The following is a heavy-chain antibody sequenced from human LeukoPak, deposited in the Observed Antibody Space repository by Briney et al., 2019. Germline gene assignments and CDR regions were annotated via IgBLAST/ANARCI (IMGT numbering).Heavy chain of an antibody. CDR1: DYSISSGYY. CDR3: ARGGGYSSSWYDGHFVDY. Sequence: PSETLSLTCIVSDYSISSGYYWGWIRQPPGKGLEWIGSIYHSGSTNYNPSLKSRVTISVDTSKNQFSLKLSSVTAADTAVYYCARGGGYSSSWYDGHFVDYWGQGTLVTVSS. J-gene: IGHJ4*02. CDR2: IYHSGST. D-gene: IGHD6-13*01. V-gene: IGHV4-38-2*02.